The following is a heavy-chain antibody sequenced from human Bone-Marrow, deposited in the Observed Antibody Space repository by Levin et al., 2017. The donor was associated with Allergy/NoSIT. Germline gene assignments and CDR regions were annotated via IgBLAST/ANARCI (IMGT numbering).Heavy chain of an antibody. CDR1: GYTFTSYD. CDR2: MNPNSGNT. V-gene: IGHV1-8*01. J-gene: IGHJ5*02. D-gene: IGHD3-10*01. Sequence: ASVKVSCKASGYTFTSYDINWVRQATGQGLEWMGWMNPNSGNTGYAQKFQGRVTMTRNTSISTAYMELSSLRSEDTAVYYCARKGPMVRALRRNDNWFDPWGQGTVVTVSS. CDR3: ARKGPMVRALRRNDNWFDP.